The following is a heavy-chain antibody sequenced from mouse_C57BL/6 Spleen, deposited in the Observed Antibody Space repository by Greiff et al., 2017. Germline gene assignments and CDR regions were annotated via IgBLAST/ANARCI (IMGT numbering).Heavy chain of an antibody. D-gene: IGHD2-12*01. CDR2: IWTGGGT. CDR3: AREKEGSYYSNYAMDY. V-gene: IGHV2-9-1*01. Sequence: VHLVESGPGLVAPSQSLSITCTVSGFSLTSYAISWVRQPPGKGLEWLGVIWTGGGTNYNSALKSRLSISKDNSKSQVFLKMNSLQTDDTARYYCAREKEGSYYSNYAMDYWGQGTSVTVSS. J-gene: IGHJ4*01. CDR1: GFSLTSYA.